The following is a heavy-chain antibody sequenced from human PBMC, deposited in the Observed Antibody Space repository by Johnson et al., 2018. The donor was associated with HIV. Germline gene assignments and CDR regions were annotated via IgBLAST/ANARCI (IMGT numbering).Heavy chain of an antibody. D-gene: IGHD3-10*01. CDR3: ARGNYYGSGSYGAFDI. CDR1: GFTFSSYG. CDR2: IYSGGST. J-gene: IGHJ3*02. V-gene: IGHV3-NL1*01. Sequence: QVQLVESGGGVVQPGRSLRLSCAASGFTFSSYGMHWVRQAPGTGLEWVAVIYSGGSTYYADSVKGRFTISRDNAKNSLYLQMNSLRAEDTALYYCARGNYYGSGSYGAFDIWGQGTMVTVSS.